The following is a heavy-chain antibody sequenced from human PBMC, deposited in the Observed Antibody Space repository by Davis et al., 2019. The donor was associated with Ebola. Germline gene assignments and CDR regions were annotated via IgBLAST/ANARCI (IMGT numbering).Heavy chain of an antibody. CDR1: GGSISSYY. CDR3: ARGPHGGNPFNWFDP. Sequence: MPSETLSLTCTVSGGSISSYYWSWIRQPPGKGLEWIGYIYYSGSTNYNPSLKSRVTISVDTSKNQFSLKLSSVTAADTAVYYCARGPHGGNPFNWFDPWGQGTLVTVSS. CDR2: IYYSGST. D-gene: IGHD4-23*01. V-gene: IGHV4-59*01. J-gene: IGHJ5*02.